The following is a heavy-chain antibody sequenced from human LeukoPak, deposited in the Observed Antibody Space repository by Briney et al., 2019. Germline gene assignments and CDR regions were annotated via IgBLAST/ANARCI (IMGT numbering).Heavy chain of an antibody. V-gene: IGHV4-34*01. J-gene: IGHJ6*02. CDR1: GGSFSGYY. Sequence: SETLSLTCAVYGGSFSGYYWSWIRQPPGKGLEWIGEINHSGSTNYNPSLKSRVTISVDTSKNQFSLKLSSVTAADTAVYYCARGRIQLWSRDYYYGMDVRGQGTTVTVSS. D-gene: IGHD5-18*01. CDR3: ARGRIQLWSRDYYYGMDV. CDR2: INHSGST.